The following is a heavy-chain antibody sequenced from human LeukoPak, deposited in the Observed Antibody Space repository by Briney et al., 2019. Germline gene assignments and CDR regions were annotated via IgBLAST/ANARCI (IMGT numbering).Heavy chain of an antibody. J-gene: IGHJ4*02. V-gene: IGHV4-59*12. CDR3: ASYYYGSGSYLTY. CDR1: GGSISSYY. CDR2: IYHSGST. D-gene: IGHD3-10*01. Sequence: IPSETLSLTCTVSGGSISSYYWSWIRQPPGKGLEWIGEIYHSGSTNYNPSLKSRVTISVDKSKNQFSLKLSSVTAADTAVYYCASYYYGSGSYLTYWGQGTLVTVSS.